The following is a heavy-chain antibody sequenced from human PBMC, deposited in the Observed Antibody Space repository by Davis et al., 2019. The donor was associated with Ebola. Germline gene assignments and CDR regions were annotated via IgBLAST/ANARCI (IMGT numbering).Heavy chain of an antibody. CDR2: ISAYNGNT. D-gene: IGHD6-6*01. CDR1: GYTFTSYG. V-gene: IGHV1-18*01. Sequence: ASVKVSCKASGYTFTSYGISWVRQAPGQGLEWMGWISAYNGNTNYAQKLQGRVAMTTDTSTSTAYMELRSLRSDDTAVYYCARDNGGSSPHYYYYYYGMDVWGQGTTVTVSS. CDR3: ARDNGGSSPHYYYYYYGMDV. J-gene: IGHJ6*02.